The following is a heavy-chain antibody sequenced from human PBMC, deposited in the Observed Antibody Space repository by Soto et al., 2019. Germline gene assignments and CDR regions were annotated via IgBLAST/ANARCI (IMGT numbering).Heavy chain of an antibody. Sequence: SETLSLTCTVSGGSISNYYWSWIRQPPGRGLEWIGHIFYSGSTNYNPALKSRVTISVDTSKNQFSLKLSSVTAADTAMYYCARDGRGYSYGYSWFDPWGQGTLVTVSS. CDR3: ARDGRGYSYGYSWFDP. V-gene: IGHV4-59*01. J-gene: IGHJ5*02. CDR2: IFYSGST. D-gene: IGHD5-18*01. CDR1: GGSISNYY.